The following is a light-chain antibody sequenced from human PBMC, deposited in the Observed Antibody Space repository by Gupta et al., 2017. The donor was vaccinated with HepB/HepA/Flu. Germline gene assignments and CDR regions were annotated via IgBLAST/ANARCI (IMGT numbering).Light chain of an antibody. J-gene: IGLJ2*01. CDR2: DVS. V-gene: IGLV2-14*03. Sequence: QSGRPQPASVSVSPGQSITISCTGTSSDVGGYNYVSWYKQHPGKTPKLMIYDVSNRPSGVSNRFSASKSGNTASLTITGLQAEDEADYYCSSYTSSSTLGGVFGGGTKLTVL. CDR3: SSYTSSSTLGGV. CDR1: SSDVGGYNY.